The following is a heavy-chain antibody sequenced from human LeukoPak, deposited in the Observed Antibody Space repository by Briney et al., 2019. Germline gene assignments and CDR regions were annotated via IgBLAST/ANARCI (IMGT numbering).Heavy chain of an antibody. V-gene: IGHV4-39*01. CDR1: GGSFRSSGFF. D-gene: IGHD5-12*01. CDR2: VDYSGTT. Sequence: SETLSLTCSVSGGSFRSSGFFWVWIRQPPGKGLEWIGTVDYSGTTYYNPSLKTRVTISVDTSKNQFSLKLKSVTAADTAVYFCARQYSGSHDYWGMGTLVTVSS. J-gene: IGHJ4*02. CDR3: ARQYSGSHDY.